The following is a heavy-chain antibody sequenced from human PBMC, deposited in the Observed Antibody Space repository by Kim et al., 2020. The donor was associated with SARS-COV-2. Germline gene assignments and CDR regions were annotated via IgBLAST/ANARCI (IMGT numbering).Heavy chain of an antibody. V-gene: IGHV3-21*01. J-gene: IGHJ6*02. CDR1: GFTFSSYS. D-gene: IGHD6-13*01. CDR2: ISSSSYI. CDR3: ARDAAAYYYYGMDV. Sequence: GGSLRLSCAASGFTFSSYSMNWVRQAPGKGLEWVSSISSSSYIYYADSVKGRFTISRDNAKNSLYLQMNSLRAEDTAVYYCARDAAAYYYYGMDVWGQGTTVTVSS.